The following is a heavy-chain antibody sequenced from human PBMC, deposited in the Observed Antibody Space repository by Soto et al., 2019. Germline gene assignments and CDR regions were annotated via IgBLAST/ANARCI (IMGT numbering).Heavy chain of an antibody. V-gene: IGHV1-3*01. CDR2: INAGNGNT. CDR3: AREPYSGYYGSGTVRWNCFEY. D-gene: IGHD3-10*01. Sequence: ASVKVSCKASGYTFTNYVMHWVRQAPGQRLEWMGWINAGNGNTKYSQKFQGRVTITRDTSASTAYMDLSSLRSEDTAVYYCAREPYSGYYGSGTVRWNCFEYWGQGTLVTVSS. CDR1: GYTFTNYV. J-gene: IGHJ4*02.